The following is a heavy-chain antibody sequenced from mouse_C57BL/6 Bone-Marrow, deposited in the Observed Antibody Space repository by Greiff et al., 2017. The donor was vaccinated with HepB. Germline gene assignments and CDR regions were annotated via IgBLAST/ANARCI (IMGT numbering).Heavy chain of an antibody. V-gene: IGHV5-9-1*02. J-gene: IGHJ1*03. Sequence: EVKVVESGEGLVKPGGSLKLSCAASGFTFSSYAMSWVRQTPEKRLEWVAYISSGGDYIYYADTVKGRFTISRDNARNTLYLQMSSLKSEDTAMYYCTRVGNYGNYEYFGVWGTGTTVTVSS. D-gene: IGHD2-1*01. CDR2: ISSGGDYI. CDR1: GFTFSSYA. CDR3: TRVGNYGNYEYFGV.